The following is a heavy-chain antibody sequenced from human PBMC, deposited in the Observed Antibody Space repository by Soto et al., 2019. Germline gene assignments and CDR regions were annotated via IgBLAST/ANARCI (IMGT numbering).Heavy chain of an antibody. J-gene: IGHJ6*02. D-gene: IGHD2-2*01. Sequence: SETLSLTCTVSGGSISSYNWSWIRQPAGKGLEWIGRIYTSGSTNYNPSLESRVTMSVDTSKNQFSLKLSSVTAADTAVYYCARGTGYQLLSEGDYYYYYGMDVWGQGTTVTVSS. CDR3: ARGTGYQLLSEGDYYYYYGMDV. V-gene: IGHV4-4*07. CDR1: GGSISSYN. CDR2: IYTSGST.